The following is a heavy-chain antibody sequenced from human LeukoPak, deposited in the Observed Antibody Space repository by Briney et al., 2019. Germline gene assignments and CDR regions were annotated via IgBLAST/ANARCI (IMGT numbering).Heavy chain of an antibody. V-gene: IGHV4-4*07. CDR3: VSGAYRSGWYSHFDY. CDR2: IYSSGGT. CDR1: GGSISGYY. Sequence: PSETLSLTCTVSGGSISGYYWNWIRQPAGKGLEWIWRIYSSGGTNYNPALKGRLHLPVKPSQNQFSLTLPSVTAADTGVYYCVSGAYRSGWYSHFDYWRQRTQVTVPS. J-gene: IGHJ4*02. D-gene: IGHD6-19*01.